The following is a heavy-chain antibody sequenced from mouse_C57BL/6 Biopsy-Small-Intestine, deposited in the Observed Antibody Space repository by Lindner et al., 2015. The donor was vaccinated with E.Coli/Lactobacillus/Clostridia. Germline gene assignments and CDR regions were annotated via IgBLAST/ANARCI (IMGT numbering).Heavy chain of an antibody. CDR2: IYPGDGDT. CDR1: GYAFSSSW. D-gene: IGHD2-12*01. Sequence: VQLQESGPELVKPGASVKIPCKASGYAFSSSWMNWVKQRPGKGLEWIGRIYPGDGDTNYNGKFKGKATLTADKSSSTAYMQLSSLTSEDSAVYFCARDSPYFDYWGQGTTLTVSS. V-gene: IGHV1-82*01. CDR3: ARDSPYFDY. J-gene: IGHJ2*01.